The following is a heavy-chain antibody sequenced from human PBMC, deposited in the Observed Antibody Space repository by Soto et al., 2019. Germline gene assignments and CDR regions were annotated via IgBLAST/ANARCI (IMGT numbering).Heavy chain of an antibody. V-gene: IGHV4-31*03. J-gene: IGHJ4*02. D-gene: IGHD1-1*01. CDR2: IYYSGST. Sequence: SETLSLTCTVSGGSISSGGYYWSWIRQHPGKGLEWIGYIYYSGSTYYNPSLKSRVTISVDTSKNQFSLKLSSVTAADTAVYYCARGQAVRLEPLLGNFDYWGQGTLVTVSS. CDR1: GGSISSGGYY. CDR3: ARGQAVRLEPLLGNFDY.